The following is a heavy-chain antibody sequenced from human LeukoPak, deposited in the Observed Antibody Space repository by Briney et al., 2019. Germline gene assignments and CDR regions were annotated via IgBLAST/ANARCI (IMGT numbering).Heavy chain of an antibody. Sequence: GGSLRLSCVASGFTFSKYAMNWVRQAPGKGLEWVSSISSSSSYIYYADSVKGRFTISRDNAKNSLYLQMNSLRAEDTAVYYCAGGGSGYSYDTYYYYMDVWGKGTTVTVSS. CDR1: GFTFSKYA. CDR3: AGGGSGYSYDTYYYYMDV. J-gene: IGHJ6*03. CDR2: ISSSSSYI. V-gene: IGHV3-21*01. D-gene: IGHD5-18*01.